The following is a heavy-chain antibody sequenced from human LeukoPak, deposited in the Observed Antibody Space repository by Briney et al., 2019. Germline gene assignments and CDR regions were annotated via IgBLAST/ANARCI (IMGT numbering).Heavy chain of an antibody. CDR3: ARVGIKGHSYGFGDY. V-gene: IGHV1-46*01. CDR2: INPSGGST. CDR1: GYTFTSYY. D-gene: IGHD5-18*01. Sequence: ASVKVSCKASGYTFTSYYMHWVRQAPGQGLEWMGIINPSGGSTSYAQKFQGRVTMTTDTSTSTAYMELRSLRSGDTAVYYCARVGIKGHSYGFGDYWGQGTLVTVSS. J-gene: IGHJ4*02.